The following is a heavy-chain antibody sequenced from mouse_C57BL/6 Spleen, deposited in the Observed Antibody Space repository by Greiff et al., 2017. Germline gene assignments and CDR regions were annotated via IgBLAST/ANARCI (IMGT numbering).Heavy chain of an antibody. V-gene: IGHV1-61*01. Sequence: QVQLQQPGAELVRPGSSVKLSCKASGYTFTSYWMDWVKQRPGQGLEWIGNIYPSDSETHYNQKFKDKATLTVDKSSSTAYMQLSSLTSEDSAVYYCARSITTVVATRYARDYWGQGTSVTVSS. D-gene: IGHD1-1*01. CDR1: GYTFTSYW. J-gene: IGHJ4*01. CDR2: IYPSDSET. CDR3: ARSITTVVATRYARDY.